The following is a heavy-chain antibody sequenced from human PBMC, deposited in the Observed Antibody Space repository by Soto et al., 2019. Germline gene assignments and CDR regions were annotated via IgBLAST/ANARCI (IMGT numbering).Heavy chain of an antibody. CDR3: GRSYSHYGSGRFDP. V-gene: IGHV4-30-4*01. D-gene: IGHD3-10*01. CDR1: DGSVSNGFYS. J-gene: IGHJ5*02. CDR2: IYNSVNT. Sequence: PSETLSLTCTVSDGSVSNGFYSWSWIRQSPGRGLEWIGHIYNSVNTYSNPSLKSRVTISVDTSKNQFSLKLSSVTAADTAVYYCGRSYSHYGSGRFDPWGQGTLVTVSS.